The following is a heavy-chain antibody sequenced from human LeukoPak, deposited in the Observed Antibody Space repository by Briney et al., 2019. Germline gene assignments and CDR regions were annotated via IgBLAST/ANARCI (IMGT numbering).Heavy chain of an antibody. CDR2: ISSSSSYI. J-gene: IGHJ4*02. D-gene: IGHD4-17*01. CDR3: ARDRDYGDASFDY. Sequence: GGSLRLSCAASGFTFSSYSMNWVRQAPGKGLEWVSSISSSSSYIYYADSVKGRFTISRDNAKNSLYLQMNSLKAEDTAVYYCARDRDYGDASFDYWGQGTLVTVSS. CDR1: GFTFSSYS. V-gene: IGHV3-21*01.